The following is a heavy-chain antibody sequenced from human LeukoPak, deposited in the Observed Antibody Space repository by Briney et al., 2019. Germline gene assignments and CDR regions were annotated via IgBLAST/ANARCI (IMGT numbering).Heavy chain of an antibody. CDR2: ISGSGGNT. J-gene: IGHJ4*02. V-gene: IGHV3-23*01. Sequence: GGSLRLSCAASGFTFSSYAMSWVRQARGKGLEWVSAISGSGGNTYYADSVKGRFTISRDNSKNTLYLQMNSLRAEDTAVYYFAKGLYSSSWYEYWGQGTLVTISS. CDR1: GFTFSSYA. D-gene: IGHD6-13*01. CDR3: AKGLYSSSWYEY.